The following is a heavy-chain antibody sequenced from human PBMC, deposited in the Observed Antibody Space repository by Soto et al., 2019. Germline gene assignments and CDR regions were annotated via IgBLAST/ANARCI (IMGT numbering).Heavy chain of an antibody. CDR1: GFTFSTYA. D-gene: IGHD3-16*01. J-gene: IGHJ4*02. CDR3: ARDWGSY. V-gene: IGHV3-30-3*01. CDR2: ISYDGSNK. Sequence: QVQLVESGGGAVQPGRSLRLSCAASGFTFSTYAMHWVRRAPGKGLDWVAVISYDGSNKYYADSVKGRFTISRDNSKNTLYLQINSLRAHDPALYYCARDWGSYCCQGTLVTLSS.